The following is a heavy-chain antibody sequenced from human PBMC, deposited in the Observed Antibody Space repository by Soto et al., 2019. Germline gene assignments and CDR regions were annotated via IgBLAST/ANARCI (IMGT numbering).Heavy chain of an antibody. CDR2: IYHSGST. D-gene: IGHD3-3*01. CDR1: GGSISSGDYY. J-gene: IGHJ6*02. CDR3: ARDYDFWSGYPVDYGMDV. Sequence: SETLSLTCTVSGGSISSGDYYWTWIRHPPGKGLEWIGYIYHSGSTYYNPSLKSRVTISVDTSKNQFSLKLSSVTAADTAVYYCARDYDFWSGYPVDYGMDVWGQGTTVTVSS. V-gene: IGHV4-30-4*01.